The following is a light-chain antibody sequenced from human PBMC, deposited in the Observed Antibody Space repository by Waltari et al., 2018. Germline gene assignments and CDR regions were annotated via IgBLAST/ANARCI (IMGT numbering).Light chain of an antibody. V-gene: IGLV2-14*01. Sequence: QSALTQPASVSGSPGQSITISCPGTSSDVGDYRYVAWYQQHPGKAPKLMIYEVSNRPSGVSNRFSGSKSGNTASLTISGLQAEDEADYYCSSYTTSTSYVVFGGGTKLTVL. CDR2: EVS. CDR1: SSDVGDYRY. CDR3: SSYTTSTSYVV. J-gene: IGLJ2*01.